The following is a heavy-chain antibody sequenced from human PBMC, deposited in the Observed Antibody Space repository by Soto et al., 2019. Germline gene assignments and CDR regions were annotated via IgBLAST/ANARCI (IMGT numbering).Heavy chain of an antibody. CDR1: GGSISSSSYY. J-gene: IGHJ6*02. V-gene: IGHV4-39*01. CDR3: ARHLPIKPDIYYYYYGMDV. CDR2: IYYSGST. Sequence: SETLSLTCAVSGGSISSSSYYWGWIRQPPGKGLEWIGSIYYSGSTYYNPSLKSRVTISVDTSKNQFSLKLSSVTAADTAVYYCARHLPIKPDIYYYYYGMDVWGHGTTVTVSS.